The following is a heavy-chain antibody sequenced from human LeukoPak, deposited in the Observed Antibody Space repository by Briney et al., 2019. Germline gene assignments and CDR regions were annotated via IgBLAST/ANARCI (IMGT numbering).Heavy chain of an antibody. D-gene: IGHD6-13*01. CDR3: ARMQRTAPGRGYYYYTMDV. Sequence: SGPALVKPTQTLTLTCTFSGFSLSTSGMCVNWIRQPPGKALEWLARIDWDDDKYYNTSLKTRLTISKDTSKNQVVLTMTNMDPVDTATYYCARMQRTAPGRGYYYYTMDVWGQGTTVTVSS. V-gene: IGHV2-70*11. CDR1: GFSLSTSGMC. CDR2: IDWDDDK. J-gene: IGHJ6*02.